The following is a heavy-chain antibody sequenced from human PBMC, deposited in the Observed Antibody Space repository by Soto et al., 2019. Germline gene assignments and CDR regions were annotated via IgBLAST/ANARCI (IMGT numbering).Heavy chain of an antibody. CDR3: ARGPTITTDY. CDR2: IYYSGST. Sequence: QVQLQESGPGLVKPSQTLSLTCTVSGGSISSGDYYWTWIRQHPGKGLEWIGNIYYSGSTYYNPSLKSRATISVDTSKNQCSLRLSSVTAADTAVYYCARGPTITTDYWGQGTLVTVSS. CDR1: GGSISSGDYY. V-gene: IGHV4-31*03. D-gene: IGHD1-20*01. J-gene: IGHJ4*02.